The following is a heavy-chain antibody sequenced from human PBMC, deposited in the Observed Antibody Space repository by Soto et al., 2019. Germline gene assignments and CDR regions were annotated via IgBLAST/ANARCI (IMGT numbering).Heavy chain of an antibody. J-gene: IGHJ4*02. CDR1: GFTFSSYE. CDR2: ISSNGRTL. D-gene: IGHD1-26*01. CDR3: ARVGVVGARSLDF. V-gene: IGHV3-48*03. Sequence: GGSLRLSCAASGFTFSSYEMNWVRQAPGKGLEWVSYISSNGRTLDYADSVKGRFTISRDNAKKSLYLQLNSLRAEDTAVYYCARVGVVGARSLDFWGQGTLVTVSS.